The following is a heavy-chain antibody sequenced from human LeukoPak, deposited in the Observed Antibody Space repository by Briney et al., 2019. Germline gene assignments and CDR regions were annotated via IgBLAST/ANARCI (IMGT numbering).Heavy chain of an antibody. J-gene: IGHJ4*02. Sequence: GGSLRLSCAASGFTLSNYSMNWVRQAPGKGLEWVAFISSSSSYIFYADALKGRFTISRDNAKNSLYLQMNSLRADDTAVYYCARDLAYGDDGLWGQGTLVTVSS. CDR2: ISSSSSYI. D-gene: IGHD4-17*01. CDR3: ARDLAYGDDGL. V-gene: IGHV3-21*01. CDR1: GFTLSNYS.